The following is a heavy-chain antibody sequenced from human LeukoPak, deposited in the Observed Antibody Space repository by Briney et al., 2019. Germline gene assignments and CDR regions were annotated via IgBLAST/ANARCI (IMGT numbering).Heavy chain of an antibody. CDR1: GFTFGDYA. V-gene: IGHV3-49*03. Sequence: GGSLRLSCTASGFTFGDYAMSWFRQAPGKGLEWVGFIRGKAYGGTTEYAASVKGRFTISRDDSESTTYLQINSLKTEDTAVYYCTRGSDTIFGVARDGFDSWGQGALVTVSS. CDR2: IRGKAYGGTT. D-gene: IGHD3-3*01. J-gene: IGHJ4*02. CDR3: TRGSDTIFGVARDGFDS.